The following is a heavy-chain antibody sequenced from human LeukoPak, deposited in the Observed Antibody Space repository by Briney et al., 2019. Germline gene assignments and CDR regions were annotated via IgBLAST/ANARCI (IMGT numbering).Heavy chain of an antibody. D-gene: IGHD3-10*01. J-gene: IGHJ5*02. CDR3: ARDPNYYGSGSYPHWFDP. CDR1: GFTFSSYA. CDR2: ISYDGSNK. V-gene: IGHV3-30*04. Sequence: GGSLRLSCAASGFTFSSYAMHWVRQAPGKGLELVAVISYDGSNKYYADSVKGRFTISRDNSKNTLYLQMNSLRAEDTAVYYCARDPNYYGSGSYPHWFDPWGQGTLVTVSS.